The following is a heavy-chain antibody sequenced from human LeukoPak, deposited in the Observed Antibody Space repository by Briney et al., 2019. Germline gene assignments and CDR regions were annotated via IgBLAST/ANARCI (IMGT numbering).Heavy chain of an antibody. CDR3: ATWYQAPGF. CDR2: IKQDGSEK. V-gene: IGHV3-7*01. D-gene: IGHD2-2*01. J-gene: IGHJ4*02. Sequence: GGSLRLSCAASGFTFSDCWMNWVRQAPGKGLEWVANIKQDGSEKYYVDSVRGRFTISRDNAKTSLYLQMNSLRAEDTTVYYCATWYQAPGFWGQGVLVTVSS. CDR1: GFTFSDCW.